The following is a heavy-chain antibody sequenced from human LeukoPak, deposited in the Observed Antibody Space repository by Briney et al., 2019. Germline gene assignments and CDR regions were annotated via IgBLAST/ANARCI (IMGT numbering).Heavy chain of an antibody. CDR2: INQDGTEK. CDR3: AREGYSGYVSLDY. J-gene: IGHJ4*02. Sequence: GGSLRLSCAASGFTFTTYWMSWVRQLPGKGLEWVANINQDGTEKYYVDSVKGRFTISRDNAKNSLYLQMNSLRAEDTAVYYCAREGYSGYVSLDYWGQGTLVTVSS. V-gene: IGHV3-7*01. D-gene: IGHD5-12*01. CDR1: GFTFTTYW.